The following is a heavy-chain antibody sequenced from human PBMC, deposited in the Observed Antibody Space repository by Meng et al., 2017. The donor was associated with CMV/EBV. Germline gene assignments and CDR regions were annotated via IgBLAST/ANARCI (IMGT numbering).Heavy chain of an antibody. CDR1: ECTFSSNY. CDR2: IYSSDNT. Sequence: EMQFGEAGGRVVQTGGSLRSSCAASECTFSSNYKCGVRQAPGKGLEWCSIIYSSDNTNYGDFVKGRFTNSRDNSKNTLYLQMNSLGAADTAVYYCAREIPQALGYWGQGTLVTVSS. D-gene: IGHD3-3*02. J-gene: IGHJ4*02. CDR3: AREIPQALGY. V-gene: IGHV3-66*01.